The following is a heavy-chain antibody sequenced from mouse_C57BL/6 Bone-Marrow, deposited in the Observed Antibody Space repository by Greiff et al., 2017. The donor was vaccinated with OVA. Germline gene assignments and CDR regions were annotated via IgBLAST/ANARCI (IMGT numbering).Heavy chain of an antibody. CDR3: ARRGAYYSNYVPFAY. D-gene: IGHD2-5*01. V-gene: IGHV1-64*01. J-gene: IGHJ3*01. CDR1: GYTFTSYW. CDR2: IHPNSGST. Sequence: VHLVESGAELVKPGASVKLSCKASGYTFTSYWMHWVKQRPGQGLEWIGMIHPNSGSTNYNEKFKSKATLTVDKSSSTAYMQLSSLTSEDSAVYYCARRGAYYSNYVPFAYWGQGTLVTVSA.